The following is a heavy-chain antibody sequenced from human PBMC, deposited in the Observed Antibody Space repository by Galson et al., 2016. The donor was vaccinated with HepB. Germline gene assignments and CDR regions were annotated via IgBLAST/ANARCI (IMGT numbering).Heavy chain of an antibody. CDR2: IYYSGNT. CDR1: GGSISSSSYY. Sequence: SETLSLTCTVSGGSISSSSYYWGWIRQPPGKGLEWVGSIYYSGNTYYNPSLKSRVTISVDTSKNQFSLKLSSVTAADTAVYYCAKHIIYNFFDGMDVWGQGTTVTVSS. J-gene: IGHJ6*02. D-gene: IGHD3/OR15-3a*01. CDR3: AKHIIYNFFDGMDV. V-gene: IGHV4-39*01.